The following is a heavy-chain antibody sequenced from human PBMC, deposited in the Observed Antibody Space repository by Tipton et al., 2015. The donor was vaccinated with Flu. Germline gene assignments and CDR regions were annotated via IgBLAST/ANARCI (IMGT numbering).Heavy chain of an antibody. CDR1: GDSIRSDYF. J-gene: IGHJ5*02. Sequence: TLSLTCIVSGDSIRSDYFWGWIRQPPGKGLEWIGHISRGGSTYYNSSLQSRATISVDSSRNRFSLKVKSVTAADTAVYYCARRDYSTYVSEPKNWFDHWGQGTLVTVSS. CDR3: ARRDYSTYVSEPKNWFDH. D-gene: IGHD4-11*01. V-gene: IGHV4-38-2*02. CDR2: ISRGGST.